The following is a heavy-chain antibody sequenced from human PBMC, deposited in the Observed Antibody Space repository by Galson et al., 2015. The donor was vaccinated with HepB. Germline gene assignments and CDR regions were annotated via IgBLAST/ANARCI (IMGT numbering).Heavy chain of an antibody. CDR1: GFTFSSYA. CDR2: ISYDGSNK. CDR3: ARSPLLYGDSPFGMDV. D-gene: IGHD4-17*01. V-gene: IGHV3-30-3*01. J-gene: IGHJ6*02. Sequence: SLRLSCAASGFTFSSYAMHWVRQAPGKGLEWVAVISYDGSNKYYADSVKGRFTISRDNSKNTLYLQMNSLRAEDTAVYYCARSPLLYGDSPFGMDVWGQGTTVTVSS.